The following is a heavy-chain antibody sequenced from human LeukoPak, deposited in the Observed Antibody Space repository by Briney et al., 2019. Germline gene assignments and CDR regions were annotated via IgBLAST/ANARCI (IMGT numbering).Heavy chain of an antibody. CDR2: IYYSGST. V-gene: IGHV4-30-4*01. Sequence: SETLSLTCTVSGGSISSGDYYWSWIRQPPGKGLEWIGYIYYSGSTYYNPSLKSRVTISVDTSKNQFSLKLSSVTAADTAVYYCASSYYYDSSGYIFDYWGQGTLVTVSS. CDR3: ASSYYYDSSGYIFDY. J-gene: IGHJ4*02. D-gene: IGHD3-22*01. CDR1: GGSISSGDYY.